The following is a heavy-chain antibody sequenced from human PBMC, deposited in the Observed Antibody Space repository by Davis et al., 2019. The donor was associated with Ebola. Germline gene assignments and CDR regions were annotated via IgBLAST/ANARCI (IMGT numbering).Heavy chain of an antibody. J-gene: IGHJ6*02. V-gene: IGHV3-11*01. D-gene: IGHD1-1*01. CDR1: GFTFSDYY. CDR3: ARGERRYYDYNGMDV. Sequence: PGGSLRLSCAASGFTFSDYYMSWIRQAPGKGLEWLSYLSTYGTTIYYGDSVKGRFTISRDNAKNSLYLQMHSLRPEDTAVYYCARGERRYYDYNGMDVWGQGTTVTVSS. CDR2: LSTYGTTI.